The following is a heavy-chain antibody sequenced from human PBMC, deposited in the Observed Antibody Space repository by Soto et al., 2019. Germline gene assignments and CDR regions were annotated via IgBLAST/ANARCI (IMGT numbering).Heavy chain of an antibody. CDR3: AGSSSWYYYFDY. CDR1: GGTFSSYT. V-gene: IGHV1-69*02. Sequence: QVQLVQSGAEVKKPGSSVKVSCKASGGTFSSYTISWVRQAPGQGLEWMGRIIPILGIANYAQKFQGRVTITADKSTSTAYMELSSLRSEDTAVYYCAGSSSWYYYFDYWGQGTLVTVSS. D-gene: IGHD6-13*01. J-gene: IGHJ4*02. CDR2: IIPILGIA.